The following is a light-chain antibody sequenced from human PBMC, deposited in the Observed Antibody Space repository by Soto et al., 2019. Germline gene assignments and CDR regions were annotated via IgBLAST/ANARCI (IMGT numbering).Light chain of an antibody. CDR3: QQRGSWPPT. Sequence: EIGMTQYTATLSVSPGERATLSCRASQSVRSNLAWYQQKPGQAPRLFIYDTSSRATGIPDRFSGSGSGTDFTLTISRLEPEDFGVYYCQQRGSWPPTFGQGTLLEI. V-gene: IGKV3D-20*02. CDR1: QSVRSN. CDR2: DTS. J-gene: IGKJ5*01.